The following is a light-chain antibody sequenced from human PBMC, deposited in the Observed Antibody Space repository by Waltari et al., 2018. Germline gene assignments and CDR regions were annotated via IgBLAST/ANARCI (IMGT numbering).Light chain of an antibody. J-gene: IGKJ4*01. CDR2: WAS. V-gene: IGKV4-1*01. Sequence: DIVMTQSPDSLAVSLGERATINCKSSQSILYNSNNKNYLPWYQQKPGQPPKLLIYWASTRESGVTDRFSGSVSGTDFTLTISSLQAEDVAVYYCQQYYSFPVTFGGGTKVEIK. CDR3: QQYYSFPVT. CDR1: QSILYNSNNKNY.